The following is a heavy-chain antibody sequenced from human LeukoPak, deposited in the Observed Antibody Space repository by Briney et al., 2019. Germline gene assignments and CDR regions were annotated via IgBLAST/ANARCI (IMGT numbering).Heavy chain of an antibody. CDR2: ISYDGSNK. J-gene: IGHJ4*02. D-gene: IGHD2-21*02. Sequence: PGRSLRLSCAASGFTFSSYGMHWVRQAPGKGLEWVAVISYDGSNKYYADSVKGRFTISRDNSKNTLYLQMNSLRAEDTAVYYCAKVQYCGGVCYPYFDYWGQGTLVTVSS. CDR1: GFTFSSYG. CDR3: AKVQYCGGVCYPYFDY. V-gene: IGHV3-30*18.